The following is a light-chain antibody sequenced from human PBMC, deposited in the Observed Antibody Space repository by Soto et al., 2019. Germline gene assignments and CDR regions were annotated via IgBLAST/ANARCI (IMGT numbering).Light chain of an antibody. CDR1: QSLLHSNGYNY. J-gene: IGKJ2*01. CDR2: LGS. V-gene: IGKV2-28*01. CDR3: MQALQTPYT. Sequence: DAVMTQSPLSLPVTLGQPASISCRSSQSLLHSNGYNYLDWYLQKPGQSPQLLIYLGSNRASGVPDRFSGSGSGTDFTLKISRVEAEDVGVYYCMQALQTPYTFGQGTKVDIK.